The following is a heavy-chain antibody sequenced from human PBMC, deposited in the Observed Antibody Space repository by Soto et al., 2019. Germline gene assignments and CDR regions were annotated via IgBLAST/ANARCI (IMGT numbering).Heavy chain of an antibody. D-gene: IGHD2-15*01. J-gene: IGHJ6*02. CDR2: INPSGGST. V-gene: IGHV1-46*01. CDR3: ARDIVVVVAATRPSYYYYGMDV. CDR1: GYTFTSYY. Sequence: QVQLVQSGAEVKKPGASVKVSCKASGYTFTSYYMHWVRQAPGQGLEWMGIINPSGGSTSYAKKFQGRVTMTRDTTTSTVYMELSSLRSEDTAVYYCARDIVVVVAATRPSYYYYGMDVWGQGTTVTVSS.